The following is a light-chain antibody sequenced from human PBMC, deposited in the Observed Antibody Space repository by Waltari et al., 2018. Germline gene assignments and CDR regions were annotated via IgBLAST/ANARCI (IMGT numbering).Light chain of an antibody. CDR1: SSHIGNNQ. CDR3: GGWDDSLNGWV. J-gene: IGLJ3*02. V-gene: IGLV1-47*01. Sequence: QSVMTQPPSASGTPGQRVTTSCPGSSSHIGNNQLNCYQQLPGAAPKLLIYRNNQRPSGVPDRFSVSKSGTSASLAISGLRSEDEADYYCGGWDDSLNGWVFGGGTKLTVL. CDR2: RNN.